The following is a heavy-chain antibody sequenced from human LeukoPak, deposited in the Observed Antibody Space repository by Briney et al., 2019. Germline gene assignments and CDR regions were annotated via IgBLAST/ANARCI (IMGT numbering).Heavy chain of an antibody. V-gene: IGHV1-69*04. D-gene: IGHD2-2*01. J-gene: IGHJ4*02. CDR2: IIPILGIA. Sequence: GASVKVSCKASGGTFSSYAISWVRQAPGQGVEWMGRIIPILGIANYAQKFQGRVTITADKSTSTAYMELSSLRSEDTAVYYCARDCSSTSCSREGLFDYWGQGTLVTVSS. CDR3: ARDCSSTSCSREGLFDY. CDR1: GGTFSSYA.